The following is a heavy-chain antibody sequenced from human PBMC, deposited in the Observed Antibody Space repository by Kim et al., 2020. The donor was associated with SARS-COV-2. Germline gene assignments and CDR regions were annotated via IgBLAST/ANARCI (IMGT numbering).Heavy chain of an antibody. CDR3: AREDDYYDSSGT. Sequence: HNPSLKSGVTISVDTSKNQFSRKLSAVTAADTAVYYCAREDDYYDSSGTGGQGTLVTVSS. J-gene: IGHJ4*02. V-gene: IGHV4-39*07. D-gene: IGHD3-22*01.